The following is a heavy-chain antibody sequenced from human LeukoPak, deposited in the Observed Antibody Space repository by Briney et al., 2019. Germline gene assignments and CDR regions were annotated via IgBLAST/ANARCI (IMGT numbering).Heavy chain of an antibody. Sequence: GASVKVSCKGSGYNLSVYYMHWVRQAPGQGLEWMGWMDPNSGDTIYAPKFQGRVSMTRDTSITTAYMELSSLTFDDSAIYYCATKGGLTPNTLAMWGHGTMVTVSS. CDR1: GYNLSVYY. CDR3: ATKGGLTPNTLAM. J-gene: IGHJ3*01. CDR2: MDPNSGDT. D-gene: IGHD2-15*01. V-gene: IGHV1-2*02.